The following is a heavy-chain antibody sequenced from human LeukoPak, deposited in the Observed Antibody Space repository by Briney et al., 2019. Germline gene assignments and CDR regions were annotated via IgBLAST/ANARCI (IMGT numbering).Heavy chain of an antibody. CDR2: INPSGGST. D-gene: IGHD2-2*01. CDR3: ARDLSRYRSSTSCYSGWFDP. J-gene: IGHJ5*02. CDR1: GYTFTSYY. Sequence: SVKVSCKASGYTFTSYYMHWVRQAPGQGLEWMGIINPSGGSTSYAQKFQGRVTMTRDTSTSTVYMELSSLRSEDTAVYYCARDLSRYRSSTSCYSGWFDPWGQGTLVTVSS. V-gene: IGHV1-46*03.